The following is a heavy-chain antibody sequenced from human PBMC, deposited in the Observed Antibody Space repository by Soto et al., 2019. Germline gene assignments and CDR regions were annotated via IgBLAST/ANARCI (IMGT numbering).Heavy chain of an antibody. CDR2: IYSGGST. CDR1: GFTVSSNY. J-gene: IGHJ4*02. Sequence: EVQLVETGGGLIQPGGSLRLSCAASGFTVSSNYMSWVRQAPGKGLEWVSVIYSGGSTYYADSVKGRFTISRDNSKNTVYLQMNSLRAEDTAVYYCARAGSSNWIYYCDYWGQGTLVTVSS. CDR3: ARAGSSNWIYYCDY. D-gene: IGHD6-13*01. V-gene: IGHV3-53*02.